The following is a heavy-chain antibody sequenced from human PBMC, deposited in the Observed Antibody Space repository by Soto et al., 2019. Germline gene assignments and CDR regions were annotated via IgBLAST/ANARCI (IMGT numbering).Heavy chain of an antibody. CDR3: AHSSDFSNTGDAFHI. D-gene: IGHD2-2*01. V-gene: IGHV2-5*02. CDR2: IYWDDDK. Sequence: QITLKESGPTLVKPTQTLTLTCTFSGFSFSTGGVAVGWIRQPPGKALEWLALIYWDDDKRYSQSLKSRLTITKDTSKNRVVLTMTNMDPVDTATYFCAHSSDFSNTGDAFHIWGKGTMVTVSS. CDR1: GFSFSTGGVA. J-gene: IGHJ3*02.